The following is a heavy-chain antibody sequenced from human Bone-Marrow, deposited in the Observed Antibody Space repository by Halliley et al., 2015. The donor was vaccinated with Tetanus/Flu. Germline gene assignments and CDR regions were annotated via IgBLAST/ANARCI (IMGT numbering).Heavy chain of an antibody. Sequence: TLSLTCTVSGDSVSSSSYYWSWIRQPPGKGLEWIGYVYSSGRTNNNPSLKSRVTISVDTSKHQFSLKLSSVTAADTAVYYCARVSLGYCTSGSCYSPYFDYWGQGTLVTVAS. CDR1: GDSVSSSSYY. J-gene: IGHJ4*02. D-gene: IGHD2-2*02. CDR3: ARVSLGYCTSGSCYSPYFDY. CDR2: VYSSGRT. V-gene: IGHV4-61*01.